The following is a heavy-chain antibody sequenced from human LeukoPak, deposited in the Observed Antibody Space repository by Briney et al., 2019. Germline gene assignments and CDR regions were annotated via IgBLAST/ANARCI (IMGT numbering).Heavy chain of an antibody. CDR2: IYPGDSDT. CDR3: ARRPSATGADFDY. V-gene: IGHV5-51*01. Sequence: GESLKISCKGSGYSFTSYWIGWVRQLPGKGLEWMGIIYPGDSDTRYSPSFQGQVTISADKSISTAYLQWSSLKASDTAMYYCARRPSATGADFDYWGQGTLVTVSS. D-gene: IGHD7-27*01. J-gene: IGHJ4*02. CDR1: GYSFTSYW.